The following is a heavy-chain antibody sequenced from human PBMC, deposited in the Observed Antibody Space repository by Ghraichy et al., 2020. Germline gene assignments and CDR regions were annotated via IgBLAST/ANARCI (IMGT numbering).Heavy chain of an antibody. Sequence: SETLSLTCTVSGGSISSSSYYWGWIRQPPGKGLEWIGSIYYSGSTYYNPSLKSRVTISVDTSKNQFSLKLSSVTAADTAVYYCARSTTELGSWYFDYWGQGTLVTVSS. V-gene: IGHV4-39*01. CDR3: ARSTTELGSWYFDY. CDR2: IYYSGST. CDR1: GGSISSSSYY. D-gene: IGHD7-27*01. J-gene: IGHJ4*02.